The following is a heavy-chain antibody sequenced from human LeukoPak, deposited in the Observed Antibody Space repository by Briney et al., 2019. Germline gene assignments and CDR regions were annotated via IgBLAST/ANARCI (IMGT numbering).Heavy chain of an antibody. D-gene: IGHD3-3*01. CDR3: ARGLTIFGVVNDAFDI. V-gene: IGHV3-74*01. Sequence: PGGSLRLSCAASGFTFSNYWMHWVRQAPGKGLVWVSLINSDGSSTIYADFVKGRFTISRDNAKNTLYLQMNSLRAEDTAVYYCARGLTIFGVVNDAFDIWGQGTMVTVSS. CDR2: INSDGSST. J-gene: IGHJ3*02. CDR1: GFTFSNYW.